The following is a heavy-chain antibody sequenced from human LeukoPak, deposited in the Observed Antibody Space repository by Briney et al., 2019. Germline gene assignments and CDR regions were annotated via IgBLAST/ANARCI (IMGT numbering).Heavy chain of an antibody. J-gene: IGHJ3*02. D-gene: IGHD3-22*01. CDR2: ITNSGTT. V-gene: IGHV4-59*08. CDR3: ARGPYSYDSSGAFDI. CDR1: GESISSHY. Sequence: PSETLSLTCNVSGESISSHYWSWTRQSPGKGLEWIGYITNSGTTKFNPSLKSRVTISVDTSKNQFSLKLSSVTAADTAVYFCARGPYSYDSSGAFDIWGQGTMVTVSS.